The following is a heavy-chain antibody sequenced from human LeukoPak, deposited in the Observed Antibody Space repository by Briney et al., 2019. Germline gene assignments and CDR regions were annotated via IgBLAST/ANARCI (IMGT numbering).Heavy chain of an antibody. CDR1: GYSFTSYW. Sequence: GESLKISCKGSGYSFTSYWISWVRQMPGKGLEWMGRIDPSDSYTNYSPSFQGHATISADKSISTAYLQWSSLKASDTAMYYCARLGSKIRGVITFDYWGQGTLVTVSS. CDR2: IDPSDSYT. D-gene: IGHD3-10*01. J-gene: IGHJ4*02. CDR3: ARLGSKIRGVITFDY. V-gene: IGHV5-10-1*01.